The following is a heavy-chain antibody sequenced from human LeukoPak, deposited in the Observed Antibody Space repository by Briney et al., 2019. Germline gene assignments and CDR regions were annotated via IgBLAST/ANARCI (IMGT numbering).Heavy chain of an antibody. V-gene: IGHV3-21*01. J-gene: IGHJ4*02. CDR2: ISSSSSYI. CDR3: ARAYSRYNFDY. Sequence: GGSLRLSCAASGFTFSSYEMNWVRQAPGKGLEWVSSISSSSSYIYYADSVKGRFTISRDNPKNSLFLQMNSLRAEDTAVYSCARAYSRYNFDYWGQGILVTVSS. CDR1: GFTFSSYE. D-gene: IGHD4-11*01.